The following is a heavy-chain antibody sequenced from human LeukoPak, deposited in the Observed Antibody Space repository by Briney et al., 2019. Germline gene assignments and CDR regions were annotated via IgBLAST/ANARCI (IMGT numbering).Heavy chain of an antibody. CDR3: ARLISGVGYFDY. D-gene: IGHD3-10*01. CDR2: IHYSGST. CDR1: DGSISGYY. J-gene: IGHJ4*02. Sequence: PSETLSLTCTVSDGSISGYYWSWIRQPPGKALEWIGYIHYSGSTNYNPSLKSRVTISVDTSKNHFSLKLSSVTAADTAVYYCARLISGVGYFDYWGQGTLVTASS. V-gene: IGHV4-59*08.